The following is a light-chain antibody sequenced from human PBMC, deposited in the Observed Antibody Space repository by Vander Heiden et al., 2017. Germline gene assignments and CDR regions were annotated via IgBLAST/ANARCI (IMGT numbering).Light chain of an antibody. J-gene: IGKJ4*01. Sequence: DIQLTQSPSSLSASVRDRVTITCPARQSISNYLNWYQQKPGTAPTLLIYAASNLRGGVPSRYSGGGSGTDFTLTISRLQREDFATDYCQQSYRTPGLTFGGGTRV. CDR2: AAS. CDR1: QSISNY. CDR3: QQSYRTPGLT. V-gene: IGKV1-39*01.